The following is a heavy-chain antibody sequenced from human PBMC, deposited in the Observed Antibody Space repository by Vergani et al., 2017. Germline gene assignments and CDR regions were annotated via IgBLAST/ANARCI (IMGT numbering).Heavy chain of an antibody. V-gene: IGHV1-46*01. D-gene: IGHD6-19*01. J-gene: IGHJ6*02. CDR2: INPSGGST. CDR1: GYTFTSYY. CDR3: ARVSRPRISGWYAVGGSMDV. Sequence: QVQLVQSGAEVKKPGASVKVSCKASGYTFTSYYMQWVRQAHGQGLEWMGIINPSGGSTSYAQKFQGRVTMTRDTSTSTVYMELSLLRSEDTAVYYCARVSRPRISGWYAVGGSMDVWGQGTTVTVSS.